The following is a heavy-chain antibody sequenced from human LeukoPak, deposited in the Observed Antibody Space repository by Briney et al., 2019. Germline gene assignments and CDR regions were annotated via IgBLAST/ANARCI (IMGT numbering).Heavy chain of an antibody. CDR2: INPSDGAT. V-gene: IGHV1-46*01. CDR3: AREQRGGLSGNLGGLFASYYTYYYMDV. CDR1: GYTFTAYY. D-gene: IGHD1-26*01. J-gene: IGHJ6*03. Sequence: ASVKVSCKASGYTFTAYYIHWVRQAPGQGLEWMGMINPSDGATTYAQRFQGRVSMTRDMSTTTVYMGLRSLISEDTAVCFCAREQRGGLSGNLGGLFASYYTYYYMDVWGRGTTVTVSS.